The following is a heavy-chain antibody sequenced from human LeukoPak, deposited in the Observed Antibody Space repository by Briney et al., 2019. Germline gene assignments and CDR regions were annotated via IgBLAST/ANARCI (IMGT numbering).Heavy chain of an antibody. D-gene: IGHD3-3*01. Sequence: GGSLRLSCAASGFTFSSYWMSWVRQAPGKGLEWVANIKQDGSEKYYVDSVKGRFTIPRDNAKNSLYLQMNSLRAEDTAVYYCARGIWSGYYEASDYWGQGTLVTVSS. V-gene: IGHV3-7*01. CDR1: GFTFSSYW. J-gene: IGHJ4*02. CDR2: IKQDGSEK. CDR3: ARGIWSGYYEASDY.